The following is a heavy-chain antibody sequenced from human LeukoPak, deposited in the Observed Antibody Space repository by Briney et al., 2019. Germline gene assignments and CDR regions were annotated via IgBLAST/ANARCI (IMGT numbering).Heavy chain of an antibody. J-gene: IGHJ4*02. D-gene: IGHD3-22*01. CDR2: IIPIFGTA. CDR3: ARVPSPLIGFDY. Sequence: SVKVSCKASGGTYSSYAISWVRQAPGQGLEWTGGIIPIFGTANYAQKFQGRVTITADESTSTAYMELSSLRSEDTAVYYCARVPSPLIGFDYWGQGTLVTVSS. V-gene: IGHV1-69*13. CDR1: GGTYSSYA.